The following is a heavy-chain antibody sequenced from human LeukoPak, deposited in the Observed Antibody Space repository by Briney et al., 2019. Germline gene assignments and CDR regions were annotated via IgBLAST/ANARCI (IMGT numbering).Heavy chain of an antibody. V-gene: IGHV3-23*01. CDR3: AKPLEKYPYGGNFDY. J-gene: IGHJ4*02. D-gene: IGHD4-23*01. Sequence: GGSLRLSCEASGFTFSSYAMSWVRQAPGKGLAWVSVISSSADSTYYADSVKGRFTISRDNSKNTLYLQMNNLRAEDTAVYYCAKPLEKYPYGGNFDYWGQGILVTVSS. CDR1: GFTFSSYA. CDR2: ISSSADST.